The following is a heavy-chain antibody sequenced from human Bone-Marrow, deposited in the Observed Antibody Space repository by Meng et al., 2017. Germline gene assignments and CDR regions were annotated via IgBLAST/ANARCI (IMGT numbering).Heavy chain of an antibody. D-gene: IGHD6-19*01. Sequence: GESLKISCAASGFTFSSYAMSWVRQAPGKGLEWVSSVGGSGGDTYYADSVKGRFTISRDNFENTLSLQMKSLGVEDTAVYYCARCQWLAGYWYLELWGVGTLVTVSS. V-gene: IGHV3-23*01. CDR1: GFTFSSYA. J-gene: IGHJ2*01. CDR2: VGGSGGDT. CDR3: ARCQWLAGYWYLEL.